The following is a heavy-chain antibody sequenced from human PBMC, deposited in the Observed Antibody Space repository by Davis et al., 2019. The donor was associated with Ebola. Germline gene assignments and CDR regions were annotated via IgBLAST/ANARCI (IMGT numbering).Heavy chain of an antibody. CDR3: ARETYSSGWYDY. V-gene: IGHV3-21*04. Sequence: GESLKISCTASGFTFNNFNMNWVRQAPGKGLEWVSSISSRSYYIYYADSVKGRFTISRDNAKNSLYLQMNSLRAKDTAVYYCARETYSSGWYDYWGQGTLVTVSS. D-gene: IGHD6-19*01. CDR2: ISSRSYYI. CDR1: GFTFNNFN. J-gene: IGHJ4*02.